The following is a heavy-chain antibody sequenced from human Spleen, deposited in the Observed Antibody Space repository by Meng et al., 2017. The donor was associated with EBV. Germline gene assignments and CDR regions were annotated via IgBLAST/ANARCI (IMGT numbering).Heavy chain of an antibody. D-gene: IGHD5-24*01. CDR3: ASQGDREGPVRY. J-gene: IGHJ4*02. Sequence: QLHLRQWRAGLLKPSQTLSLTRGASRGSFSDFYWTWTRHPPGKGLECIGEINDGGYTIYSASLKSRITISVDTSKNQVSLKLNSVTAADTAMYYCASQGDREGPVRYWGQGTLVTVSS. CDR1: RGSFSDFY. CDR2: INDGGYT. V-gene: IGHV4-34*01.